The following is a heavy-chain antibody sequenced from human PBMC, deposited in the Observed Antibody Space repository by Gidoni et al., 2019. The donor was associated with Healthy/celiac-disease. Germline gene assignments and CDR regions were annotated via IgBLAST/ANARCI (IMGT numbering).Heavy chain of an antibody. Sequence: QVQLLESGGGVAQPGRALRLSCAAPGVTFSSNGMHWVRQAPGKGLEWVAVISYDGSNKYYADSVKGRFTISRDNSKNTLYLQMNSLRAEDTAVYYCAKERRGWSLYNWFDPWGQGTLVTVSS. CDR1: GVTFSSNG. D-gene: IGHD6-19*01. CDR3: AKERRGWSLYNWFDP. V-gene: IGHV3-30*18. J-gene: IGHJ5*02. CDR2: ISYDGSNK.